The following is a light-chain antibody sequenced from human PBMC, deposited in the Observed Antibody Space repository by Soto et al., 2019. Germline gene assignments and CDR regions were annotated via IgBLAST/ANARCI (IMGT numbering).Light chain of an antibody. Sequence: DIQMTQSPSTLSASVGDRVTITCRASQSINNWLAWYQQKPGKAPKVLIYKASSLESGVPSRFSGSGSGTEFILTISSLQPDDFATYYCQQYNVYSWTFGQGTKVEI. J-gene: IGKJ1*01. CDR1: QSINNW. CDR2: KAS. V-gene: IGKV1-5*03. CDR3: QQYNVYSWT.